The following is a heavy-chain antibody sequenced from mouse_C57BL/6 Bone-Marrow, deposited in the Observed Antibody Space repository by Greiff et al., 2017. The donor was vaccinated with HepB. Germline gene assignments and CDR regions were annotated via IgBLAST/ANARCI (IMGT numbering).Heavy chain of an antibody. J-gene: IGHJ2*01. CDR2: IDPENGDN. V-gene: IGHV14-4*01. CDR3: TSRYSGPHFDY. D-gene: IGHD1-2*01. Sequence: VQLQQSGAELVRPGASVKLSCTASGFNIKDDYMPWVKQRPEQGLEWIGWIDPENGDNEYASKFQGKATITADKSSNTAYMQLSSLNSEDTAVYYCTSRYSGPHFDYWCQGTTLTVSS. CDR1: GFNIKDDY.